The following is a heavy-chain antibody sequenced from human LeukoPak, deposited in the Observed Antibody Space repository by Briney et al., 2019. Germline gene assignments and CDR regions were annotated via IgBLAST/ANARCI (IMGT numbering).Heavy chain of an antibody. J-gene: IGHJ4*02. CDR2: INHSGST. CDR3: ARGGGSSWYLTMV. D-gene: IGHD6-13*01. V-gene: IGHV4-34*01. Sequence: SETLSLTCAVYGGSFSGYYWSWIRQPPGKGLEWIGEINHSGSTNYNPSLKSRVTISVDTSKNQFSLKPSSVTAADTAVYYCARGGGSSWYLTMVWGQGTLVTVSS. CDR1: GGSFSGYY.